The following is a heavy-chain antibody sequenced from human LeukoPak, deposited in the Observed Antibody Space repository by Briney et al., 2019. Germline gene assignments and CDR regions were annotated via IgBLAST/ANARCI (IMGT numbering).Heavy chain of an antibody. D-gene: IGHD1-1*01. CDR2: IRYDGSNK. V-gene: IGHV3-30*02. CDR1: GFTFSSYG. Sequence: SGGSLRLSCAASGFTFSSYGMHWVRQAPGKGLEWVAFIRYDGSNKYYADSVKGRFTISRDNSKNTLYLQMNSLRAEDTAVYYCAKAPNWNPGYYYYYYMDVWGKGTTVTISS. J-gene: IGHJ6*03. CDR3: AKAPNWNPGYYYYYYMDV.